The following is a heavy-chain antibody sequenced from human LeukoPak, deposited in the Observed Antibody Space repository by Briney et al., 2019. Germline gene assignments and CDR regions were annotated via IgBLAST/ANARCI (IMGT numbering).Heavy chain of an antibody. V-gene: IGHV3-7*01. CDR2: IKQNGSQK. D-gene: IGHD3-22*01. CDR3: ARDRRYYYDSSGGDYYYYYGMDV. Sequence: GSLRLSCAGSRFTLSSYWISWVRQASGKGLEWVAKIKQNGSQKFYVDSVKGRFTISRDNAKNSLYLQMNSLRAEDTAVYYCARDRRYYYDSSGGDYYYYYGMDVWGQGTTVTVSS. CDR1: RFTLSSYW. J-gene: IGHJ6*02.